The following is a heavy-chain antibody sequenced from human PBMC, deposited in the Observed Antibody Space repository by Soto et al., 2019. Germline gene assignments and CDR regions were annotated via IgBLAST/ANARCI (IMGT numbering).Heavy chain of an antibody. D-gene: IGHD3-22*01. V-gene: IGHV4-30-4*01. J-gene: IGHJ3*02. CDR3: ARDLLTTGGDAYDI. Sequence: SETLSLTCTVSGGSISSGDFYWTCLRQFPGQGLEWIGYIYYSGNTHYNPSLRSRLSMSVDTSLNQFSLNLTSVTAADTAVYYCARDLLTTGGDAYDIWGQGTLVTVSS. CDR1: GGSISSGDFY. CDR2: IYYSGNT.